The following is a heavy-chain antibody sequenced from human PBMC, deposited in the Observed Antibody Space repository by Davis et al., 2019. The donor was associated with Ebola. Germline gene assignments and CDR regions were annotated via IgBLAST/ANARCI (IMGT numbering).Heavy chain of an antibody. Sequence: AASVKVSCKASGYTFTGYYMHWVRQAPGQGLEWMGWINPNSGGTNYAQKFQGRVTMTRDTSISTAYMELSRLRSDDTAVYYCARLWKYYDFWSGYGYHGMDVWGQGTTVTVSS. CDR3: ARLWKYYDFWSGYGYHGMDV. J-gene: IGHJ6*02. CDR1: GYTFTGYY. V-gene: IGHV1-2*02. D-gene: IGHD3-3*01. CDR2: INPNSGGT.